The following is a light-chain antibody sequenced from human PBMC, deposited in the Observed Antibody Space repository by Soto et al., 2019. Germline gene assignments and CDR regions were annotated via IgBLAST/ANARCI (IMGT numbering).Light chain of an antibody. J-gene: IGKJ2*01. CDR3: QQYGRSPYT. Sequence: TQSPSSVSASVGDTVTITCLASQDINVYLNWYQHKPGQGPRLLIYGASRRAAGIPDRFSGSGSGTDFTLTISRLEPEDFAVYYCQQYGRSPYTFGQGTKVDI. V-gene: IGKV3-20*01. CDR2: GAS. CDR1: QDINVY.